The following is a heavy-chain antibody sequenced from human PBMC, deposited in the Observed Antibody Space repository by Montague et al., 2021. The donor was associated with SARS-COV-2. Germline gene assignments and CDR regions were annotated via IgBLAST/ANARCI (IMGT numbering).Heavy chain of an antibody. CDR1: GFTFSSYS. J-gene: IGHJ4*02. Sequence: SLRLSCAASGFTFSSYSMNWVRQAPGKGLEWVSSISSSSSYIYYADSAKGRFTISRDNAKNSLYLQMNSLRAEDTAVYYCARDRGSIYCGGDCYTPFFDYWGQGTLVTVSS. D-gene: IGHD2-21*02. CDR3: ARDRGSIYCGGDCYTPFFDY. V-gene: IGHV3-21*01. CDR2: ISSSSSYI.